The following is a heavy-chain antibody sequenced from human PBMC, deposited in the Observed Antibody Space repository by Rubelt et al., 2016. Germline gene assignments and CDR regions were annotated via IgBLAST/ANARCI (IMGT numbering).Heavy chain of an antibody. V-gene: IGHV4-34*01. D-gene: IGHD1-26*01. J-gene: IGHJ5*02. CDR2: INHSGST. Sequence: QLQLQESGPGLVKPSETLSLTCAVYGGSFSDYYWSWIRQPPGKGLAWIGEINHSGSTNYNPSLKSRVTISVDSSKNQFSRKLSLLTAADTAVYYGAANGTLLRWFDPWGQGTQVTVSS. CDR3: AANGTLLRWFDP. CDR1: GGSFSDYY.